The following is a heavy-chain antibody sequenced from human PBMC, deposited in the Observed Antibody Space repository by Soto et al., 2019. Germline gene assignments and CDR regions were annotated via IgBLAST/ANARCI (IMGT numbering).Heavy chain of an antibody. CDR2: INAGNGNT. CDR1: GYTFTSYA. CDR3: ARDPSYYGMDV. Sequence: QVQLVQSGAEGKKPGASVKVSCKASGYTFTSYAMHWVRQAPGQRLEWMGWINAGNGNTKYSQKFQGRVTITRDTSASTAYMELSSLRSEDTAMYYCARDPSYYGMDVWGQGTTVTVSS. J-gene: IGHJ6*02. V-gene: IGHV1-3*01.